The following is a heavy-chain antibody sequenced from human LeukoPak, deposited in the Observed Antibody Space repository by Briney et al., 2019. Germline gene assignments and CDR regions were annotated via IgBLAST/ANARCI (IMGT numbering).Heavy chain of an antibody. CDR3: TRYDTSTYERRAFDY. Sequence: GGSLRLSCAASGFTFSNYAMAWVRQAPGKGLEWVSVITVNSDTIYYEDSVKGRFTVSRDNSKNILYMQMNSLGAEDTAVYYCTRYDTSTYERRAFDYWGQGTLVAVSS. V-gene: IGHV3-23*01. J-gene: IGHJ4*02. CDR1: GFTFSNYA. CDR2: ITVNSDTI. D-gene: IGHD3-9*01.